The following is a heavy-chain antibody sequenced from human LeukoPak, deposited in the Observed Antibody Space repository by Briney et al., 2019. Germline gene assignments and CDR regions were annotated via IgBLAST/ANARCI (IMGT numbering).Heavy chain of an antibody. D-gene: IGHD2-15*01. V-gene: IGHV5-51*01. Sequence: GESLKISCKGSGYSFTSYWSGWVRQMPGKGLEWMGIIYPGDSDTRYSPSFQGQVTISADKSISTAYLQWSSLKASDTPMYYCARLSLPIAEYFDYWGKGTLVTVSS. CDR2: IYPGDSDT. CDR1: GYSFTSYW. CDR3: ARLSLPIAEYFDY. J-gene: IGHJ4*02.